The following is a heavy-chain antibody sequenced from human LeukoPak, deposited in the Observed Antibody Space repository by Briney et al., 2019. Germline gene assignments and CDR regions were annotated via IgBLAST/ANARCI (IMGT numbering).Heavy chain of an antibody. CDR2: INPTSGGT. J-gene: IGHJ3*01. CDR1: GYTFTDYL. V-gene: IGHV1-2*02. CDR3: AREFRTTTWSYDAFDL. D-gene: IGHD1/OR15-1a*01. Sequence: ASVKVSCKASGYTFTDYLIHWVRQAPGQGLEWVGWINPTSGGTDCAPKFKDGVRMTRDTSNSTSDMEMGRLTSDDTAVYYCAREFRTTTWSYDAFDLWGQGTMVTVSS.